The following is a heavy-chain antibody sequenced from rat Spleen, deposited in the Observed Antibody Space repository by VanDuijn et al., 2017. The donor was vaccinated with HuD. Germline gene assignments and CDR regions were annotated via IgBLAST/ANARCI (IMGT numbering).Heavy chain of an antibody. V-gene: IGHV5-27*01. CDR3: TRVDYPGIAHYFDY. CDR2: ISTSGAGT. D-gene: IGHD1-4*01. Sequence: EVQLVESGGGLVQPGRSLKLSCAASGFTFSDFYMAWVRQAPKKGLEWVATISTSGAGTYYRDSVKGRFTISRDNAKNTLYLQMNSLRSEDTATYYCTRVDYPGIAHYFDYWGQGVMVTVSS. CDR1: GFTFSDFY. J-gene: IGHJ2*01.